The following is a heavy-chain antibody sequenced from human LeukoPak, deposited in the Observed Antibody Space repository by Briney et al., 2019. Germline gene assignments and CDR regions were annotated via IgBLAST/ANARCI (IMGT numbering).Heavy chain of an antibody. V-gene: IGHV3-23*01. Sequence: GGSLRLSCAASGFRFSDFAMTWVRQAPGKGPEWVSAIGGRGGSTYYADSLGGRFTISRDNSKKTLYLQMNSLRAEDTAVYYCAKGGIAAAVWFDPWGQGTLVTVSS. D-gene: IGHD6-13*01. CDR1: GFRFSDFA. CDR2: IGGRGGST. J-gene: IGHJ5*02. CDR3: AKGGIAAAVWFDP.